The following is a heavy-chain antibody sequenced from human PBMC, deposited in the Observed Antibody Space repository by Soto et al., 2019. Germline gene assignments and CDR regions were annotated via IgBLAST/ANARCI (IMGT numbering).Heavy chain of an antibody. D-gene: IGHD3-9*01. CDR2: ISGSGGST. CDR1: GFTFSSYA. V-gene: IGHV3-23*01. CDR3: AKVGDRLVILAPLGY. Sequence: EVQLLESGGGLVQPGGSLRLSCAASGFTFSSYAMSWVRQAPGKGLEWVSAISGSGGSTYYADSVKGRFTISRDNSKNTLYRQMNSLRAEDTAVYYCAKVGDRLVILAPLGYWGQGTLVTVSS. J-gene: IGHJ4*02.